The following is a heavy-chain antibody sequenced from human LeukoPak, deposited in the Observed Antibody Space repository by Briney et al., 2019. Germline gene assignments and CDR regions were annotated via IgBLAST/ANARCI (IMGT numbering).Heavy chain of an antibody. CDR3: ARTPHIGAVAGFFDY. Sequence: PSETLSLTCTVSGGSISSYYWSWIRQPPGKGLEWIGSIYYSGSTYYNPSLKSRVTISVDTSKNQFSLKLSSVTAADTAVYYCARTPHIGAVAGFFDYWGQGTLVTVSS. CDR2: IYYSGST. D-gene: IGHD6-19*01. V-gene: IGHV4-39*07. J-gene: IGHJ4*02. CDR1: GGSISSYY.